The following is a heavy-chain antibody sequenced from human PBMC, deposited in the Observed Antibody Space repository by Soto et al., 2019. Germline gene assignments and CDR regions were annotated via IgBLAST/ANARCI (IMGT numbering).Heavy chain of an antibody. CDR1: GNTVPNYA. CDR3: ARDGVLRFLEAIKVSLTGSLKDYYYGMDV. J-gene: IGHJ6*02. CDR2: INAGNGNT. D-gene: IGHD3-3*01. Sequence: GASVKVSCKASGNTVPNYAMHWVRQAPGQRLEWMGWINAGNGNTYYSQKFQGRVTITADESTSTAYMELSSLRSEDTAVYYCARDGVLRFLEAIKVSLTGSLKDYYYGMDVWGQGTTVTVSS. V-gene: IGHV1-3*01.